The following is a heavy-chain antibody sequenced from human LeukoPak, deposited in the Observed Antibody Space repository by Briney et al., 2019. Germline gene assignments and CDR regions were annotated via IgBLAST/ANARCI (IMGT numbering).Heavy chain of an antibody. CDR2: IHHSGFT. Sequence: PSETLSLTCSVSGGSISSYYWNWVRQSPGKGLEWIGYIHHSGFTKNNPSLKSRVTISLDMSENQFSLELKSVTAADTAVYYCARSHLLSGPDNWFDLWGQGTLVTVSS. CDR1: GGSISSYY. D-gene: IGHD3-9*01. CDR3: ARSHLLSGPDNWFDL. J-gene: IGHJ5*02. V-gene: IGHV4-59*01.